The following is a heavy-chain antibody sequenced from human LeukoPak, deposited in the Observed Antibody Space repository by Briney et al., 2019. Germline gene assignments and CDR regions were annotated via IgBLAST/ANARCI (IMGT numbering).Heavy chain of an antibody. D-gene: IGHD6-19*01. J-gene: IGHJ5*02. CDR2: INTNTGNP. CDR1: GYTFTIYA. CDR3: ARDQLPGSYSSGYNWFDP. V-gene: IGHV7-4-1*02. Sequence: ASVTVSFTASGYTFTIYAMNWVRQAPGQGLEWMGWINTNTGNPTYAQGFTGRFVFSLDTSVSTAYLQISSLKAEDTAVYYCARDQLPGSYSSGYNWFDPWGQGTLVTVSS.